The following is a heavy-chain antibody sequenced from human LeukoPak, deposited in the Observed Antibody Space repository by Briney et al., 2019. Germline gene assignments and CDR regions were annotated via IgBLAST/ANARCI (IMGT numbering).Heavy chain of an antibody. Sequence: SETLSLTCSVSGGSIGRSSYYWGWRRQPPGKGLEWVGIIYSGGGTYYTPSLKRRVTISVDTSRNPFSMKLGSVTAADTAVYYCARHGSIATGAFTYWGQGTLVTVSS. V-gene: IGHV4-39*01. D-gene: IGHD6-13*01. CDR2: IYSGGGT. CDR3: ARHGSIATGAFTY. J-gene: IGHJ4*02. CDR1: GGSIGRSSYY.